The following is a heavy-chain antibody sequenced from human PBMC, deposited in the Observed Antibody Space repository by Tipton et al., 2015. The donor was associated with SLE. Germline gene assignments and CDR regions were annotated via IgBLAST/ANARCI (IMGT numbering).Heavy chain of an antibody. J-gene: IGHJ6*02. CDR1: GFTFSSYA. D-gene: IGHD6-13*01. Sequence: SLRLSCAASGFTFSSYAMHWVRQAPGKGLEWVAVISYDGSNKYYADSVKGRFTISRDNSKNTLYLQMNSLRAEDTAVYYCAKVAAAYYYYGMDVWGQGTTVTVSS. CDR2: ISYDGSNK. V-gene: IGHV3-30-3*02. CDR3: AKVAAAYYYYGMDV.